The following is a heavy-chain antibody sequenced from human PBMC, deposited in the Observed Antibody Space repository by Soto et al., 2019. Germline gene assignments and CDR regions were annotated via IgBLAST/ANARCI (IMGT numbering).Heavy chain of an antibody. CDR1: GDSISNDDYY. J-gene: IGHJ4*02. CDR3: ASRYLY. V-gene: IGHV4-30-4*01. Sequence: PSETLSLTCTVSGDSISNDDYYWSWIHQPPGRGLEWIGYIDSSGSTYYNPSLKSRLTMSVDMSKNQFSLRLTSVTAADTAVYYCASRYLYWGQGLLVTVSS. CDR2: IDSSGST. D-gene: IGHD3-16*02.